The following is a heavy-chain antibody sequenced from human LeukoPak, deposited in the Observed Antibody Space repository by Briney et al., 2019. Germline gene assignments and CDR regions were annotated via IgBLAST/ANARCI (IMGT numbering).Heavy chain of an antibody. CDR2: IKQDGSEK. D-gene: IGHD3-22*01. J-gene: IGHJ4*02. CDR1: GFTFSSYW. Sequence: PGGSLRLSCVVSGFTFSSYWMSWVRQAPGKGLEWVANIKQDGSEKYYVGSLKGRFTISRDNAKNSLYLQTNSLRAEDTAAYYCARNYYDSSGYYVYWGQGTLVTVSS. CDR3: ARNYYDSSGYYVY. V-gene: IGHV3-7*01.